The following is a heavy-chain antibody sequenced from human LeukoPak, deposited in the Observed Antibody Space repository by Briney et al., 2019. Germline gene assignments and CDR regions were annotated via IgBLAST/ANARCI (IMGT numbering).Heavy chain of an antibody. D-gene: IGHD1-26*01. J-gene: IGHJ4*02. Sequence: ASVNVSCKASGYSFTTNAIHWVRQAPGQRLEWLGWINTGNGDTRYSQTFQGRVAITRDTSASTAYMELSSLRPEDTAVYYCARDMGSGSLHYWGQGTLVTVSS. V-gene: IGHV1-3*04. CDR2: INTGNGDT. CDR1: GYSFTTNA. CDR3: ARDMGSGSLHY.